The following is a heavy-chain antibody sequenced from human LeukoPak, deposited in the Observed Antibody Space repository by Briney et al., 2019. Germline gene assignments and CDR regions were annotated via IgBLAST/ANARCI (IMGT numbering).Heavy chain of an antibody. Sequence: PGEPLKISCEASGYSFTSDWIGWVRQMPGKGLEWMGIIYPGDSNTRYSPSFQGQVTITADKSISTAYLQWGNLKASDTAMYYCARHAVYYGSGNRAFDIWGQGTMVTVSS. J-gene: IGHJ3*02. D-gene: IGHD3-10*01. CDR3: ARHAVYYGSGNRAFDI. CDR2: IYPGDSNT. CDR1: GYSFTSDW. V-gene: IGHV5-51*01.